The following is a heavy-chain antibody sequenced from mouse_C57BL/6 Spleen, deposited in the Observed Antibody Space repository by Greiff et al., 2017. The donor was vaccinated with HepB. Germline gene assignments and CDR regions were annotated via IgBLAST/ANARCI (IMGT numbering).Heavy chain of an antibody. J-gene: IGHJ2*01. Sequence: VQLQQSGPELVKPGASVKISCKASGYTFTDYYMNWVKQSHGKSLEWIGDINPNNGGTSYNQKFKGKATLTVDKSSSTAYMELRSLTSEDSAVYYCAKEGTTVVEWYFDYWGQGTTLTVSS. V-gene: IGHV1-26*01. CDR1: GYTFTDYY. CDR2: INPNNGGT. CDR3: AKEGTTVVEWYFDY. D-gene: IGHD1-1*01.